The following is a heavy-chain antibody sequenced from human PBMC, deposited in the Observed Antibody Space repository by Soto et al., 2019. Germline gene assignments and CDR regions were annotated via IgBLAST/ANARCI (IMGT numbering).Heavy chain of an antibody. D-gene: IGHD3-10*01. CDR3: SRLTTMVREINDDPFDF. Sequence: GASVKVSCKASGYTFTNYYIQWVRQAPGHGIEWMGVINPTGGRASCAPKFQGRVTLTRDTSTSTAYMELSSLRSDDTAVYFCSRLTTMVREINDDPFDFWGQGTLVTVSS. CDR2: INPTGGRA. V-gene: IGHV1-46*03. CDR1: GYTFTNYY. J-gene: IGHJ4*03.